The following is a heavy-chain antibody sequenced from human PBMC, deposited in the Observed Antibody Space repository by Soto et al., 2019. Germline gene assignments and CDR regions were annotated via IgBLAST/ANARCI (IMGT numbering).Heavy chain of an antibody. CDR3: AQTYCDIWSSYDY. CDR2: ISGSADSK. J-gene: IGHJ4*02. V-gene: IGHV3-23*01. CDR1: GFTFNSYA. Sequence: GGSLRLSCAASGFTFNSYAMNWVRQAPGKGLEWVSGISGSADSKYYADSVKGRFTISRDNSKNTLYLQMNSLRVEDTAVYYCAQTYCDIWSSYDYWGQGTQVTVSS. D-gene: IGHD3-3*01.